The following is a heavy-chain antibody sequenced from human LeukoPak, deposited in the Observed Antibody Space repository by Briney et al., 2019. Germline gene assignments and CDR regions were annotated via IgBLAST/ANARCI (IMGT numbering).Heavy chain of an antibody. V-gene: IGHV3-21*01. CDR1: GFTFSIYS. CDR2: ISSSSSYI. D-gene: IGHD3-10*01. Sequence: GGSLRLSCAASGFTFSIYSMNWVRQAPGKGLEWVSSISSSSSYIYYADSVKGRFTISRDNAKNSLYLQMNSLRAEDTAVYYCARGTRYYGSGSFDYWGQGTLVTVSS. CDR3: ARGTRYYGSGSFDY. J-gene: IGHJ4*02.